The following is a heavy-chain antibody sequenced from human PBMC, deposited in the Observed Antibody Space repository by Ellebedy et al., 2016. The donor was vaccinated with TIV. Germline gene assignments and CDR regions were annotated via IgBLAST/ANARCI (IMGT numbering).Heavy chain of an antibody. J-gene: IGHJ4*02. V-gene: IGHV3-23*01. CDR2: MAEYDGRT. D-gene: IGHD7-27*01. Sequence: GESLKISCAASGFTFSSYDMHWVRQVPGKGLEWVSAMAEYDGRTFYADSVRGRFTISRDNSANILFLHMHSLRAEDTAIYYCTKRAENWGFFDYWGQGARVTVSS. CDR1: GFTFSSYD. CDR3: TKRAENWGFFDY.